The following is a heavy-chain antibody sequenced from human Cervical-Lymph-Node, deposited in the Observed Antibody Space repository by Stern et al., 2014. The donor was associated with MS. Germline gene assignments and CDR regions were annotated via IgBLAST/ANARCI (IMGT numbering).Heavy chain of an antibody. Sequence: QLQLQESGPGLVKPSETLSLTCAVSGGSITNINYYWGWIRQPPGKGLEWIGTISYSGRTYYNPSLRSRATISVDTSKNQLSLSLTSVTAADTTVYYCARLRVYYDMSTRTTLPLDFDHWGQGTLVTVSS. CDR3: ARLRVYYDMSTRTTLPLDFDH. D-gene: IGHD3-9*01. J-gene: IGHJ5*02. CDR2: ISYSGRT. CDR1: GGSITNINYY. V-gene: IGHV4-39*01.